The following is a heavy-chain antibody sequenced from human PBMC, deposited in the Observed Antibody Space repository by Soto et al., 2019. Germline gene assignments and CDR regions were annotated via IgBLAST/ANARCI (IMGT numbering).Heavy chain of an antibody. CDR2: IYTSGST. CDR3: VRVKIAKAMVRGVGDAFDI. CDR1: GGSISSYY. D-gene: IGHD3-10*01. V-gene: IGHV4-4*07. Sequence: SETLSLTCTVSGGSISSYYWSWIRQPAGKGLEWIGRIYTSGSTNYNPSLKSRVTMSVDTSKNQFSLKLSSVTAADTAVYYCVRVKIAKAMVRGVGDAFDIWGQGTMVTVSS. J-gene: IGHJ3*02.